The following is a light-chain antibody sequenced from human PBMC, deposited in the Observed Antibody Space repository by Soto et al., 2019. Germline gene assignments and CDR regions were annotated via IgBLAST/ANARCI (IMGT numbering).Light chain of an antibody. Sequence: EFVLTQSPGTLSLSPGERATLSCRASQTVRNNYLAWYQQKPGQAPRLLIYDASSRATGIPDRFSGGGSGTNFTLTLSRLEPEDFAIYYCQQYGYSRTFGQGTKVDIK. J-gene: IGKJ1*01. CDR3: QQYGYSRT. CDR1: QTVRNNY. V-gene: IGKV3-20*01. CDR2: DAS.